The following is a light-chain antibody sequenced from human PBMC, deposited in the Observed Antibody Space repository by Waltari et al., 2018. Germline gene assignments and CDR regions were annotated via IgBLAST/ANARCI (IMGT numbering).Light chain of an antibody. CDR1: QSVGNY. J-gene: IGKJ4*01. CDR2: AAS. V-gene: IGKV1-39*01. Sequence: IQMTQSPSSLSASVGDRVTITCRASQSVGNYLNWYQQRPGQAPKFLIYAASTLQSGVPSRFSGSGSGTDFTLTINSLQPEDLSIYYCQQTYSAPLSFGGGTKVEMK. CDR3: QQTYSAPLS.